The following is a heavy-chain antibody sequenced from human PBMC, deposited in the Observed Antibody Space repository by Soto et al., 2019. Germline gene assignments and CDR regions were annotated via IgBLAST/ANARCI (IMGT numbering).Heavy chain of an antibody. CDR3: ARLFPERDAFDI. CDR1: GYTFTGYY. D-gene: IGHD3-10*02. J-gene: IGHJ3*02. V-gene: IGHV1-2*02. CDR2: INPNSGGT. Sequence: ASVKVSCKASGYTFTGYYMSWVRQAPGQGLEWMGWINPNSGGTNYAQKFQGRVTMTRDTSISTAYMELSRLRSDDTAVYYCARLFPERDAFDIWGQGTMVTVSS.